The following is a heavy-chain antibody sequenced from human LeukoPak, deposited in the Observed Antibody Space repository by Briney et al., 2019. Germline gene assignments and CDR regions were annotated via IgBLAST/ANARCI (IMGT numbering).Heavy chain of an antibody. CDR1: GGSISSSSYY. CDR3: ARPVSAYCGGDCSDY. V-gene: IGHV4-39*01. D-gene: IGHD2-21*01. J-gene: IGHJ4*02. Sequence: SETLSLTCTVSGGSISSSSYYWGWIRQPPGKGLEWIGSIYYSGSTYYNPSLKSRVTISVDTSKNQLSLKLSSVTAADTAVYYCARPVSAYCGGDCSDYWGQGTLVTVSS. CDR2: IYYSGST.